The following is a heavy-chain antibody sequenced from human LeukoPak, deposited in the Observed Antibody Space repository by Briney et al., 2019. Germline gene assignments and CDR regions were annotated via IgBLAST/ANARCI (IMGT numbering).Heavy chain of an antibody. V-gene: IGHV3-11*06. Sequence: GGSLRLSCAASGFAFSDYYMSWIRQAPGKGLEWVSYISSSSSYTNYADSVKGRFTISRDNAKNSLYLQMNSLRAEDTAVYYCARDSNYGDSLDFDYWGQGTLVTVSS. D-gene: IGHD4-17*01. CDR1: GFAFSDYY. CDR3: ARDSNYGDSLDFDY. CDR2: ISSSSSYT. J-gene: IGHJ4*02.